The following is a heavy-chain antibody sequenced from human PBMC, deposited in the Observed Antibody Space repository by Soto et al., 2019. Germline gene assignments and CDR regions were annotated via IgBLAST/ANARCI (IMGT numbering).Heavy chain of an antibody. V-gene: IGHV1-8*01. CDR2: MNPNSGKT. D-gene: IGHD4-17*01. CDR3: AKGFKYGPSWRCFAP. Sequence: QVQLVQSGAEVKKPGASVKVSCKASGYTFTSYEINWVRQATGQGLEYLGWMNPNSGKTAYVQKFQGRVTMTWDTSIGTAYRELSSLRPGDTPVFFCAKGFKYGPSWRCFAPWGQGPRVTVPP. J-gene: IGHJ5*02. CDR1: GYTFTSYE.